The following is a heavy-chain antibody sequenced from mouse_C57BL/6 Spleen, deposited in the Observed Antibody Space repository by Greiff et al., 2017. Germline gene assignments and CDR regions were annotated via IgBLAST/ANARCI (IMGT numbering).Heavy chain of an antibody. V-gene: IGHV1-81*01. CDR2: IYPRSGNT. J-gene: IGHJ3*01. CDR3: AQDVGNYPAWFAY. D-gene: IGHD2-1*01. CDR1: GYTFTSYG. Sequence: QVQLQQSGAELARPGASVKLSCKASGYTFTSYGISWVKQRTGQGLEWIGEIYPRSGNTYYNEKFKGKATLTADKSSSTAYMELRSLTSEDSAVYFCAQDVGNYPAWFAYWGQGTLVTVSA.